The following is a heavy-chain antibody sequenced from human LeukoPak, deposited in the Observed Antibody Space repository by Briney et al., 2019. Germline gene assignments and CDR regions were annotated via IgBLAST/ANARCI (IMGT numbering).Heavy chain of an antibody. CDR2: INHSGST. J-gene: IGHJ5*02. CDR1: GGSFSGYY. Sequence: PSETLSLTCAVYGGSFSGYYWSWIRQPPGKGLEWIGEINHSGSTNYNPSLKSRVTISVDTSKNQFSLKLSSVTAADTAVYYCARGRFDWLSYTPYNWFDPWGQGTLVTVSS. CDR3: ARGRFDWLSYTPYNWFDP. V-gene: IGHV4-34*01. D-gene: IGHD3-9*01.